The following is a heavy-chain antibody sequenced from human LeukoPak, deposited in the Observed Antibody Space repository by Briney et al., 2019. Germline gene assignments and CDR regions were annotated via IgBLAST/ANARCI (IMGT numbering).Heavy chain of an antibody. CDR3: ARVVVTAMDY. Sequence: SETLSLTCTVSGGSISSSSYYWGWIRQPPGKGLEWIGSIYYSGSTYYNPSLKSRVTISVDTSKNQLSLKLSSVTAADTAVYYCARVVVTAMDYWGQGTLVTVSS. J-gene: IGHJ4*02. CDR2: IYYSGST. V-gene: IGHV4-39*07. CDR1: GGSISSSSYY. D-gene: IGHD2-21*02.